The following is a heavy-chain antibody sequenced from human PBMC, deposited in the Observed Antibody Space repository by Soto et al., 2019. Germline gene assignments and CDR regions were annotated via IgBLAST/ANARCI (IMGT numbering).Heavy chain of an antibody. Sequence: SETLSLTCAVYGGSFSGYYWNWIRQPPGKGLEWIGEINHSGSTNYNPSLKSRVTLSVDTSKNQFSLKLSSVTAADTAVYYCARGLRTNGSFFRVWGQGTLVTVS. D-gene: IGHD2-8*01. CDR2: INHSGST. CDR1: GGSFSGYY. J-gene: IGHJ4*02. CDR3: ARGLRTNGSFFRV. V-gene: IGHV4-34*01.